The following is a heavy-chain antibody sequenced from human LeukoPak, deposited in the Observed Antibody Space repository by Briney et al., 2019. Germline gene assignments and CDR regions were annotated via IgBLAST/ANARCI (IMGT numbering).Heavy chain of an antibody. Sequence: SETLSLTCTVSGGSISSYYWSWIRPPPGKGLEWIGYIYYSGSTNYNPSLKSRVTISVDTSKNQFSLKLSSVTAADTAVYYCARDDFWSGMDVWGKGTAVTVSS. J-gene: IGHJ6*04. CDR2: IYYSGST. CDR1: GGSISSYY. CDR3: ARDDFWSGMDV. D-gene: IGHD3-3*01. V-gene: IGHV4-59*01.